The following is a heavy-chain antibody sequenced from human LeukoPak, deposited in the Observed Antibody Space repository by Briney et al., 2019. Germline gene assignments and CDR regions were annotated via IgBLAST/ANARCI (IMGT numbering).Heavy chain of an antibody. D-gene: IGHD5-24*01. V-gene: IGHV3-23*01. J-gene: IGHJ4*02. Sequence: PGGSLRLSCAASGFTFSNYAMSWVRQAPGKGLEWVSVISGSGGSTYYADSVKGRFTISRDNSKNTLYLQMNSLRAEDTAVYYCAKDSASDMATAPFDYWGQGTLVTVSS. CDR2: ISGSGGST. CDR3: AKDSASDMATAPFDY. CDR1: GFTFSNYA.